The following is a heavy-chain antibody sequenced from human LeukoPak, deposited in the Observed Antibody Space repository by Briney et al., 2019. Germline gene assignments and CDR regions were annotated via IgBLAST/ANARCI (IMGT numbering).Heavy chain of an antibody. CDR3: ARRSQSGIYVEY. D-gene: IGHD1-26*01. V-gene: IGHV5-51*01. Sequence: GESLKISCKGSGYSFTSYWIGWVRQRPGKGLEWMGIINTGDSDTRYSPSFQGQVTISADKSISTAYVQWSSLEASDTAMYYCARRSQSGIYVEYWGQGTLVTVSS. CDR1: GYSFTSYW. CDR2: INTGDSDT. J-gene: IGHJ4*02.